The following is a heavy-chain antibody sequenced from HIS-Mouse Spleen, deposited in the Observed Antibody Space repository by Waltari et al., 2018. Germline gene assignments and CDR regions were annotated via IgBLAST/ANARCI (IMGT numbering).Heavy chain of an antibody. V-gene: IGHV4-39*07. CDR1: GGSISSSSYS. D-gene: IGHD6-13*01. Sequence: QLQLQESGPGLVKPSETLSLTRTASGGSISSSSYSWGWIRQPPGKGLEWIGSIYYSGSTYYNPSLKSRVTISVDTSKNQFSLKLSSVTAADTAVYYCAREIPYSSSWYDWYFDLWGRGTLVTVSS. CDR2: IYYSGST. CDR3: AREIPYSSSWYDWYFDL. J-gene: IGHJ2*01.